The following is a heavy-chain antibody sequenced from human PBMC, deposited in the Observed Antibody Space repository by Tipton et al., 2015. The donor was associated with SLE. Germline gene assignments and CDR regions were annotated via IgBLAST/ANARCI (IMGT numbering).Heavy chain of an antibody. CDR2: ISAYNGNT. D-gene: IGHD3-10*01. CDR1: GYTFTSYG. CDR3: ASSARGSVYNWFDP. J-gene: IGHJ5*02. Sequence: QSGPEVKKPGASVRVSCKASGYTFTSYGISWVRQAPGQGLEWMGWISAYNGNTNYAQKLQGRVTMTTDTSTSTAHMELRSLRSDDTAVNYCASSARGSVYNWFDPWGQGTLVTVSS. V-gene: IGHV1-18*01.